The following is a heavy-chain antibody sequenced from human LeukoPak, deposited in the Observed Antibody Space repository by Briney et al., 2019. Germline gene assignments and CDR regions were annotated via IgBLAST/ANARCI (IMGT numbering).Heavy chain of an antibody. V-gene: IGHV1-24*01. D-gene: IGHD3/OR15-3a*01. CDR1: GYTLTELS. Sequence: ASVKVSCKVSGYTLTELSMHWVRQAPGKGLEWMGGFDPEDGETIYAQKFQGRVAMTEDTSTDTAYMELSSLRSEDTAVYYCATVAPEDYYFDYWGQGTLVTVSS. CDR3: ATVAPEDYYFDY. CDR2: FDPEDGET. J-gene: IGHJ4*02.